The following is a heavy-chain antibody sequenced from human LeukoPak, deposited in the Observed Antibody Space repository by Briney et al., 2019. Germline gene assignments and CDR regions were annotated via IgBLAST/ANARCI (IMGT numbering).Heavy chain of an antibody. CDR3: ARDPQDDFWSGRGFDP. CDR2: INSDGRST. CDR1: GFTFSSYW. D-gene: IGHD3-3*01. Sequence: PGGSLRLSCAASGFTFSSYWMHWVRQAPGKVLVWVSRINSDGRSTSYADSVKGRFTISRDNAKNTLYLQMNRLRAEDTAVYYCARDPQDDFWSGRGFDPWGQGTLVTVSS. J-gene: IGHJ5*02. V-gene: IGHV3-74*01.